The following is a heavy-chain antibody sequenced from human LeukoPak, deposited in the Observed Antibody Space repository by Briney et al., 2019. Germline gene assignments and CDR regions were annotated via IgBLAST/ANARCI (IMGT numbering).Heavy chain of an antibody. Sequence: PGGSLRLSCAASGFTFSTYWMSWVRQAPGKGLEWVANINQDGGEKYYVDSVKGRFTISRDNDKNSLYLQMNSLRAEDTAVYYCARGDKLSGDYWGQGTLVTVSS. D-gene: IGHD2-15*01. V-gene: IGHV3-7*04. CDR3: ARGDKLSGDY. CDR1: GFTFSTYW. CDR2: INQDGGEK. J-gene: IGHJ4*02.